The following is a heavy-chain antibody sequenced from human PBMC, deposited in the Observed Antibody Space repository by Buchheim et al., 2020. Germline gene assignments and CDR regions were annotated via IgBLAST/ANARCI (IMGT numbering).Heavy chain of an antibody. J-gene: IGHJ6*02. CDR3: ARGIRTIFGLASNYYGMDV. Sequence: QVQLQQWGAGLLKPSETLSLMCTVSGGSLGGYYWSWIRQPPGKGLEWIGEINQSGSTNYNPSLKTRVTISADTSNNQFSLMLSSVTAADTAVYYCARGIRTIFGLASNYYGMDVWGRGTT. D-gene: IGHD3/OR15-3a*01. V-gene: IGHV4-34*01. CDR1: GGSLGGYY. CDR2: INQSGST.